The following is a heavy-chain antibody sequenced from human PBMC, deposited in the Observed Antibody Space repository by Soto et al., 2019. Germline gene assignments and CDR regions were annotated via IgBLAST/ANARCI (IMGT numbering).Heavy chain of an antibody. D-gene: IGHD3-10*01. J-gene: IGHJ4*02. CDR3: AKPQATGIIIFSY. CDR1: GFTFSSYA. V-gene: IGHV3-23*01. Sequence: EVQLLESGGGLVQPGGSLRLSCAASGFTFSSYAMSWVRQAPGKGLEWVSAISGSGGSTYYADSVKGRFTIARDNSKNTLYLQMNILRAEDTAVYYCAKPQATGIIIFSYWGQGALVTVSS. CDR2: ISGSGGST.